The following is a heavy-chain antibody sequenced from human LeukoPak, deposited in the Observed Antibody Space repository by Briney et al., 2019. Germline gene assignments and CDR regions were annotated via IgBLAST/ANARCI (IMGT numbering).Heavy chain of an antibody. J-gene: IGHJ4*02. CDR1: GYTFTSYG. V-gene: IGHV1-18*01. D-gene: IGHD3-3*01. CDR2: IIAYNGNT. Sequence: ASVKVSCKASGYTFTSYGISWVRQAPGQGLEWMGWIIAYNGNTNYAQKLQGRVTMTTDTSTSTAYMELRSLRSDDTAVYYCARDFHYDFWSGYSPPPRYYFDYWGQGTLVTVSS. CDR3: ARDFHYDFWSGYSPPPRYYFDY.